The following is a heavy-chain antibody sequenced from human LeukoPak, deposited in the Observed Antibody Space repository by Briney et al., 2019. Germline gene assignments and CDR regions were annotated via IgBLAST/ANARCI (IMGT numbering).Heavy chain of an antibody. D-gene: IGHD6-6*01. CDR2: ISAYNGNT. CDR3: ARAWGEDIAARPYYFDY. V-gene: IGHV1-18*01. CDR1: GYTFSNYA. J-gene: IGHJ4*02. Sequence: ASVKVSCKASGYTFSNYAISWVRQAPGQGLEWMGWISAYNGNTNYAPKLQGRVTMTTDTSTSAAYMEVRSLRSDDTAVYYCARAWGEDIAARPYYFDYWGQGSLVTVPS.